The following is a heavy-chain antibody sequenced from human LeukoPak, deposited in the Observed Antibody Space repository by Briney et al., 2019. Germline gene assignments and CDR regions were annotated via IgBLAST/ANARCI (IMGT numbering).Heavy chain of an antibody. V-gene: IGHV4-59*01. J-gene: IGHJ4*02. CDR3: ARTGAYSSSWSIDY. D-gene: IGHD6-13*01. Sequence: SETLSLTCTVSGGSISSYYRSWIRQPPGKGLEWIGYIYYSGSANYNPSLKSRVTMSLDTSKNQFSLKLSSVTAADTAVYYCARTGAYSSSWSIDYWGQGTLVTVSS. CDR1: GGSISSYY. CDR2: IYYSGSA.